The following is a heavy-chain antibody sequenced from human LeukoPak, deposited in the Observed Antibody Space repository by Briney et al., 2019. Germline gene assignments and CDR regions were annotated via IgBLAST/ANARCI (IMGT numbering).Heavy chain of an antibody. CDR1: GGSISSYY. Sequence: SETLSLTCIVSGGSISSYYWSWIRQPPGKGLEWIGYIYYSGSTNYNPSLKSRVTISVDTSKNQFSLKLSSVAAADTAMYYCAREKGRYGSGTFSTFYYYALGVWGQGTTVTVSS. V-gene: IGHV4-59*01. CDR3: AREKGRYGSGTFSTFYYYALGV. J-gene: IGHJ6*02. D-gene: IGHD3-10*01. CDR2: IYYSGST.